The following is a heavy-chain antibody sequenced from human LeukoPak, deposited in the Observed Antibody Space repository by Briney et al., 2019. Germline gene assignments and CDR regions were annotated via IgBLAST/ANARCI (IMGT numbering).Heavy chain of an antibody. CDR2: INTNTGNP. CDR3: ARDESHAPWYSSSWPTRSVYFDL. D-gene: IGHD6-13*01. CDR1: GYTFTSYA. J-gene: IGHJ2*01. Sequence: ASVKVSCKASGYTFTSYAMNWVRQAPGQGLEWMGWINTNTGNPTYAQGFTGRFVFSLDTSVSTAYLQISSLKTEDTAVYYCARDESHAPWYSSSWPTRSVYFDLWGRGTLATVSS. V-gene: IGHV7-4-1*02.